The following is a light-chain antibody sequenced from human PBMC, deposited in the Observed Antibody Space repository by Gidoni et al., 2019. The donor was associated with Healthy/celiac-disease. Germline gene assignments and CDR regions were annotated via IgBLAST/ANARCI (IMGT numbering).Light chain of an antibody. CDR1: SSNIGAGYD. CDR2: GNS. CDR3: QSYDSSLSGSV. J-gene: IGLJ2*01. V-gene: IGLV1-40*01. Sequence: QSVLTQPPALSEAPAQRVTISCTRSSSNIGAGYDVHWYQQLPGTAPKLLIYGNSNRPSGVPDRFSGSKSGTSASLAITGLQAEDEADYYRQSYDSSLSGSVFGGGTKLTVL.